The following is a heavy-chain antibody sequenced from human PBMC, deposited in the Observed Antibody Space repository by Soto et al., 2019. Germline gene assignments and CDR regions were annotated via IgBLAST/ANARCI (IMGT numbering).Heavy chain of an antibody. CDR3: ASLGSGSFSYYYYYYMDV. CDR1: GYTFTSYG. Sequence: ASVKVSCKASGYTFTSYGISWVRQAPGQGLEWMGWISAYNGKTNYAQKLQGRVTMTTDTSTSTAYMELRSLRSDDTAVYYCASLGSGSFSYYYYYYMDVWGKGTTVTVSS. J-gene: IGHJ6*03. V-gene: IGHV1-18*01. D-gene: IGHD3-10*01. CDR2: ISAYNGKT.